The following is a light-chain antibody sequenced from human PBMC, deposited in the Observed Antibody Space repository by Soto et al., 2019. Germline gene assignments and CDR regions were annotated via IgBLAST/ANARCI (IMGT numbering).Light chain of an antibody. Sequence: DIQMTQSPSSVSASVGDRLTITCRASRDISNSLAWYQQTPGKAPKLLLRGASSLHRGVSSRFSGGGAGTEFTLTISSLQPEDFATYYCQQTSALPRTFGQGTKVDVK. J-gene: IGKJ1*01. CDR1: RDISNS. V-gene: IGKV1-12*01. CDR3: QQTSALPRT. CDR2: GAS.